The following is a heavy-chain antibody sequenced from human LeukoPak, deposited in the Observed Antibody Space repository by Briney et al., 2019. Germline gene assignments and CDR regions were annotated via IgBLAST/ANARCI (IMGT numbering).Heavy chain of an antibody. CDR3: ARGGAVMYYFDY. D-gene: IGHD1-26*01. V-gene: IGHV1-46*01. CDR1: GYTFTSYY. CDR2: INPSNGDT. Sequence: GASVKVSCKASGYTFTSYYMHWVRQALGQGLEWMGIINPSNGDTTYAQKFQGRVTMTRDTSTSTVYMELSSLRSEDTAVYYCARGGAVMYYFDYWGQGTLVTVSS. J-gene: IGHJ4*02.